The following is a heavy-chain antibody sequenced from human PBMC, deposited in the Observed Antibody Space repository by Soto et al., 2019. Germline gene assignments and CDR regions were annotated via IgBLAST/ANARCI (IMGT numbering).Heavy chain of an antibody. CDR1: GYIFTDYY. D-gene: IGHD3-22*01. CDR3: ARPSGYYPYYFDD. V-gene: IGHV1-2*04. J-gene: IGHJ4*02. CDR2: INPNSGGT. Sequence: ASVKVSWKTSGYIFTDYYIHWVRQAPGQGLEWMGWINPNSGGTNYAQKFQDWVTMTRDTSINTAYMEVNRLRSDDTAVYYCARPSGYYPYYFDDWGQGTQVTSPQ.